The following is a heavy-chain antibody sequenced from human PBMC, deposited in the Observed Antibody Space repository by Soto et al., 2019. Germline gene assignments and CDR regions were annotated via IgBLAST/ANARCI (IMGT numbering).Heavy chain of an antibody. D-gene: IGHD6-13*01. J-gene: IGHJ4*02. CDR3: AISRYSSSWYYFDY. V-gene: IGHV3-23*01. Sequence: XGSLRLSCAASGFTFSSYAMSWVRQAPGKGLEWVSAISGRGDNTYYADSVKGRFTISRDNSKNTLYLQMNSLRAEDTAVYYCAISRYSSSWYYFDYWGQGTLVTVSS. CDR1: GFTFSSYA. CDR2: ISGRGDNT.